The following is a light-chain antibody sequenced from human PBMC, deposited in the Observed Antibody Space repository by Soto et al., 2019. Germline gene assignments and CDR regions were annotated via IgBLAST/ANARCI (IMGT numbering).Light chain of an antibody. CDR3: QHYNSYSEA. CDR2: KAS. Sequence: IPTTQFPSTLLSSVGDRVTIPCRASQTISSWLAWYQQKPGKAPKLLIYKASSLESGVPSRFSGSGSGTEFTLTISCLQPDDFATYYCQHYNSYSEAFGHVANVAIK. J-gene: IGKJ3*01. CDR1: QTISSW. V-gene: IGKV1-5*03.